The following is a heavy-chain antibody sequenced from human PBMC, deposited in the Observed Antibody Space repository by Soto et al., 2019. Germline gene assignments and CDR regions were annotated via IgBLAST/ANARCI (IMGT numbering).Heavy chain of an antibody. D-gene: IGHD3-22*01. Sequence: GASVKVSCKASGGTFSSYAISWVRQAPGQGLEWMGGIIPIFGTANYAQKFQGRVTITADESTSTAYMELSSLRSEDTAVYYCARRLDRYDSSGYYTYFDYGGQGTLVTVSS. CDR2: IIPIFGTA. CDR3: ARRLDRYDSSGYYTYFDY. CDR1: GGTFSSYA. J-gene: IGHJ4*02. V-gene: IGHV1-69*13.